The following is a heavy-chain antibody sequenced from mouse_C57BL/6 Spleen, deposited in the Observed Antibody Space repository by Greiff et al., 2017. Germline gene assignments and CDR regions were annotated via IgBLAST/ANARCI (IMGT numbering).Heavy chain of an antibody. D-gene: IGHD1-1*01. Sequence: QVQLQQSGAELAKPGASVKLSCKASGYTFTSYWMHWVKQRPGQGLEWIGYINPSSGYTKYNQKFKDKATLTADKSSSTAYMQLSSLAYEDSAVYYCARSEVVEWDYFDYWGQGTTLTVSS. J-gene: IGHJ2*01. CDR1: GYTFTSYW. CDR3: ARSEVVEWDYFDY. V-gene: IGHV1-7*01. CDR2: INPSSGYT.